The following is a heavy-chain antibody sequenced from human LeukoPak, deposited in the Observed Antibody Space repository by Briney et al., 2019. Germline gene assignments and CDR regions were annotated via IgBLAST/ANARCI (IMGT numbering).Heavy chain of an antibody. V-gene: IGHV3-23*01. D-gene: IGHD6-19*01. CDR2: ISGSGAST. CDR3: AKTSGRSGIAVAGTNFQH. J-gene: IGHJ1*01. Sequence: GGSLRLSCAASGFTFSSYAMSWVRQAPGKGLEWVSDISGSGASTYYADSVKGRFTISRDNSKNTLYLQTNSLRAEDTAVYYCAKTSGRSGIAVAGTNFQHWGQGTLVTVSS. CDR1: GFTFSSYA.